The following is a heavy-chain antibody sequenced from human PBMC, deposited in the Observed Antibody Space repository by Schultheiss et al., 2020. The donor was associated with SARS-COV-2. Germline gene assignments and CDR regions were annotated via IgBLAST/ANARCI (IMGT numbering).Heavy chain of an antibody. J-gene: IGHJ5*02. Sequence: GGSLRLSCAASGFTFSSYAMSWVRQAPGKGLEWVAVIWYDGSNKYYADSVKGRFTISRDNSKNTLYLQMNSLRAEDTAVYYCARDVVSFGELLWREAGVNWFDPWGQGTLVTVSS. D-gene: IGHD3-10*01. CDR3: ARDVVSFGELLWREAGVNWFDP. CDR2: IWYDGSNK. CDR1: GFTFSSYA. V-gene: IGHV3-33*08.